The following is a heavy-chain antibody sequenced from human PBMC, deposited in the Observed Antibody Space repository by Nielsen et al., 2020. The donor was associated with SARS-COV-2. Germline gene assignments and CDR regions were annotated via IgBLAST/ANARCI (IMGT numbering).Heavy chain of an antibody. CDR3: ARSEDYDSSGYYYYYYGMDV. V-gene: IGHV4-39*01. Sequence: WIRQPPGKGLEWIGSIYYSGSTYYNPSLKSRVTISVDTSKNQFSLKLSSVTAADTAVYYCARSEDYDSSGYYYYYYGMDVWGQGTTVTVSS. D-gene: IGHD3-22*01. CDR2: IYYSGST. J-gene: IGHJ6*02.